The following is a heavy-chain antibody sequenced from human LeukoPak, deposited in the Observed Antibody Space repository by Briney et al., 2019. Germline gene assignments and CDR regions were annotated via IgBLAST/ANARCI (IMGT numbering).Heavy chain of an antibody. Sequence: GGSLRLSCAASGFIFSSHAMSWVRQAPGRGLEWVSGISASGDTTYYADSVKGRFTISRDNSKNTLYLQMNSLRAEDTALYHCAKVFRLGGSGFVRGVFDNWGQGTLVTVSS. V-gene: IGHV3-23*01. J-gene: IGHJ4*02. CDR1: GFIFSSHA. D-gene: IGHD3-22*01. CDR2: ISASGDTT. CDR3: AKVFRLGGSGFVRGVFDN.